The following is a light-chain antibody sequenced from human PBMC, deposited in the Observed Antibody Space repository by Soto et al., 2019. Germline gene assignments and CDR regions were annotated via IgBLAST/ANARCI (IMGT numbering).Light chain of an antibody. J-gene: IGKJ1*01. V-gene: IGKV3-11*01. CDR1: QAVNTR. CDR3: HQRQSWPRT. CDR2: LTS. Sequence: EIVLTQSPATLSAFTGDRVTLSCRASQAVNTRLAGYQHKPGQAPRLLIYLTSNRAAGVPSRFSAWGSETDFTLTISDVQPEDFAVYYCHQRQSWPRTFGQGTKVDIK.